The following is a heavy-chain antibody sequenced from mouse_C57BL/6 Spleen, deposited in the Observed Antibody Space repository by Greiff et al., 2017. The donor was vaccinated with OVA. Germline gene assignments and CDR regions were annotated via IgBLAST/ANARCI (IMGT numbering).Heavy chain of an antibody. V-gene: IGHV1-7*01. CDR3: ARNWDYFDY. Sequence: VQRVESGAELAKPGASVKLSCKASGYTFTSYWMHWVKQRPGQGLEWIGYINPSSGYTKYNQKFKAKATLTADKSSSTAYMQLSSLTYEDSAVYYGARNWDYFDYWGQGTTLTVSS. D-gene: IGHD4-1*01. J-gene: IGHJ2*01. CDR2: INPSSGYT. CDR1: GYTFTSYW.